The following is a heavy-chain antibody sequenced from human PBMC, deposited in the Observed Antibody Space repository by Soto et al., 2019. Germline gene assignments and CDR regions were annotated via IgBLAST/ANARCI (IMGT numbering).Heavy chain of an antibody. V-gene: IGHV4-61*01. CDR3: ARDYYDSSGYIYFDY. Sequence: SETLSLTXTVSGGSVSSGSYYWSWIRQPPGKGLEWIGYIYYSGSTNYNPSLKSRVTISVDTSKNQFSLKLSSVTAADTAVYYCARDYYDSSGYIYFDYWGREPWSPSPQ. CDR2: IYYSGST. CDR1: GGSVSSGSYY. D-gene: IGHD3-22*01. J-gene: IGHJ4*02.